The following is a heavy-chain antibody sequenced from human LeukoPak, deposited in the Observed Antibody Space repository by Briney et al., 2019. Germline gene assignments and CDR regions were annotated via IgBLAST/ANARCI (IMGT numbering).Heavy chain of an antibody. J-gene: IGHJ4*02. Sequence: SETLSLTCTVSGGSISSHYWSWIRQPPGKGLGWIGYIYYSGSTNYNPSLKSRVTISVDTSKNQFSLKLSSMTAADTAVYYCARARYSGYDYFDYWGQGTLVTVSS. CDR3: ARARYSGYDYFDY. D-gene: IGHD5-12*01. V-gene: IGHV4-59*11. CDR2: IYYSGST. CDR1: GGSISSHY.